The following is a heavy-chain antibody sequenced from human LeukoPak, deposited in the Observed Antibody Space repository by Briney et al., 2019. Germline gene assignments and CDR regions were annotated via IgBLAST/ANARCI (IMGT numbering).Heavy chain of an antibody. CDR3: ARTTYYDFPHAFDI. V-gene: IGHV4-30-4*02. J-gene: IGHJ3*02. Sequence: SETLSLTCTVSGGSISSGDYYWSWIRQPAGKALEWIGYIYYSGSTFYNPSLKSRVTISVDTSKNQFSLKLSSVTAADTAVYYCARTTYYDFPHAFDIWGQGTMVTVSS. D-gene: IGHD3-3*01. CDR2: IYYSGST. CDR1: GGSISSGDYY.